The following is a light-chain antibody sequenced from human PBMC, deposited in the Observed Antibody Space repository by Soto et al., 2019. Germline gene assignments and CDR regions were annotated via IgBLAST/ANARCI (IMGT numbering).Light chain of an antibody. V-gene: IGKV3-20*01. CDR1: QSVSNNY. CDR3: QQYGSSGT. J-gene: IGKJ1*01. Sequence: EIVLTQSPGTLSLSPGERATLSCRASQSVSNNYLAWYQQKPGQAPRLLIYGASNRATGIPERFSGSGSGKDFTLTISRLEPEDFAVYYCQQYGSSGTFGQGTKVEIK. CDR2: GAS.